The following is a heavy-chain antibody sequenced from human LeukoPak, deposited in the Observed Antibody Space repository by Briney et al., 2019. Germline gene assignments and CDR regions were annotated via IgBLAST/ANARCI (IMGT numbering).Heavy chain of an antibody. CDR1: RFTFSSYA. CDR2: IRGGGAVT. CDR3: AKCSASYYNDAFDI. D-gene: IGHD3-10*02. V-gene: IGHV3-23*01. J-gene: IGHJ3*02. Sequence: GGSLRLSCAASRFTFSSYAMSWVRQAPGKGLEWLSYIRGGGAVTRYSDSVKGRFTISRDNSKNTLYLQMNHLRAEDTAIYYCAKCSASYYNDAFDIWGRGTMVTVSS.